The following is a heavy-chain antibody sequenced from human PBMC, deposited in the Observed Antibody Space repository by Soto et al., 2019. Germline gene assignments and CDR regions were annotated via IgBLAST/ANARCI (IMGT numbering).Heavy chain of an antibody. D-gene: IGHD6-19*01. CDR2: INSDGSST. J-gene: IGHJ4*02. CDR1: RFTFGSNS. V-gene: IGHV3-74*01. CDR3: ARDIAVPGPDY. Sequence: GGSMTLACAARRFTFGSNSMHSVREAPGKGLVWVSRINSDGSSTSYADSVKGRFTISRDNAKNTLYLQMNSLRAEDTAVYYCARDIAVPGPDYWGQGT.